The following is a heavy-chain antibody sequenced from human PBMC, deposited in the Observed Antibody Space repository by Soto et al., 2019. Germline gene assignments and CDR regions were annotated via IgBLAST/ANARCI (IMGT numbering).Heavy chain of an antibody. CDR1: GGSISSSSYF. CDR3: ARHPSDFWFDP. CDR2: IYYSGST. Sequence: QLQLQESGPGLVKPSETLSLTCSVSGGSISSSSYFCGWIRQPPGKRLGWIGCIYYSGSTYYNPSLKSRVTVSVATSMCQFSLKLSSLCAADTAVYYCARHPSDFWFDPWGQGTLVTVSS. D-gene: IGHD2-21*02. J-gene: IGHJ5*02. V-gene: IGHV4-39*01.